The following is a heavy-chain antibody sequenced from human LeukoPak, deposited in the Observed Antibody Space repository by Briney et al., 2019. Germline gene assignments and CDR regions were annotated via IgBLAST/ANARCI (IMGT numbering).Heavy chain of an antibody. CDR1: GFTFSNYG. V-gene: IGHV3-33*01. J-gene: IGHJ4*02. CDR2: VWYDGSNK. Sequence: PGGSLRLSCAASGFTFSNYGMHWVRQPPGKGLEWVAVVWYDGSNKYYADSVKGRFTISRDNSKNTLSLQMNSLRAEDTAVYYCARDMLNTRGFDYWGQGTLVTVAS. D-gene: IGHD3-10*02. CDR3: ARDMLNTRGFDY.